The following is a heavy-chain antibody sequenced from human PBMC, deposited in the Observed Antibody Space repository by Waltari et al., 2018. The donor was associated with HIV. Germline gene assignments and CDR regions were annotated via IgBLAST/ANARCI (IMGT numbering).Heavy chain of an antibody. V-gene: IGHV3-33*03. D-gene: IGHD1-26*01. Sequence: QVHVVESGGAVVQPGGSLRLSCTASGGNPNIYDIHWVRQAPGRGLEWVAGVRYDGSHEYYGDAVKGRFTISRDNSKNAIFLEMTVLRLEDTANYHCAKDGAPGRDAVFDTWGQGTLVTV. CDR2: VRYDGSHE. CDR3: AKDGAPGRDAVFDT. CDR1: GGNPNIYD. J-gene: IGHJ4*03.